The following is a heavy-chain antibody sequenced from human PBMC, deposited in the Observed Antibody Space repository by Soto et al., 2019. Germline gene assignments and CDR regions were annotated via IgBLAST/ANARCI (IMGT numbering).Heavy chain of an antibody. D-gene: IGHD6-19*01. CDR2: IYYSGST. CDR3: VRLHTSGWYGVDF. V-gene: IGHV4-59*08. Sequence: QVQLQESGPGLVKPSETLSLTCTVSGGSITSYYWSWIRQPPGKALEWIGYIYYSGSTNYNPSLKSRVTISVDTSKSHFSLKLSSVTAADTAVYYCVRLHTSGWYGVDFWGQGTLVTVSS. J-gene: IGHJ4*02. CDR1: GGSITSYY.